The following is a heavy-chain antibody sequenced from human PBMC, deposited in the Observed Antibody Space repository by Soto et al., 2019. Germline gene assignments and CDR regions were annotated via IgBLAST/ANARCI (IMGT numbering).Heavy chain of an antibody. CDR3: TREAVEMATIDY. Sequence: GGSLRLSCTASGFTFGDYAMSWVRQAPGKGLEWVGFIRSKAYGGTTEYAASVKGRFTISRDDSKSIAYLQMNSLKTEDTAVYYCTREAVEMATIDYWGQGTLVTVSS. CDR1: GFTFGDYA. V-gene: IGHV3-49*04. J-gene: IGHJ4*02. D-gene: IGHD5-12*01. CDR2: IRSKAYGGTT.